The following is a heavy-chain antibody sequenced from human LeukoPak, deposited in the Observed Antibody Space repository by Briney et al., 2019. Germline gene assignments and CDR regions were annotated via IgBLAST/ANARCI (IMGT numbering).Heavy chain of an antibody. D-gene: IGHD6-19*01. CDR2: INPNNGGT. CDR3: ARVSSGWSNYFDY. V-gene: IGHV1-18*04. J-gene: IGHJ4*02. Sequence: ASVKVSCKASGYTFTGYFIHWVRQAPGQGLEWMGWINPNNGGTKYAQKLQGRVTMTTDTSTSTAYMELRSLRSDDTAVYYCARVSSGWSNYFDYWGQGTLVTVSS. CDR1: GYTFTGYF.